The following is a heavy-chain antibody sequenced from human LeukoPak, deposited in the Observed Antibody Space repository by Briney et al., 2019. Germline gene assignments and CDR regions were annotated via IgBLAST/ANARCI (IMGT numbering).Heavy chain of an antibody. D-gene: IGHD5-24*01. CDR1: GFTFSSFA. Sequence: GGSLRLSCAASGFTFSSFAMSWVRQAPGKGLEWVSGISGSGGSTYYADSVKGRFTISRDNSKNTLFLQMNSLRAEDTAVYYCAREIHGGRYGMDVWGQGTTVTVSS. CDR2: ISGSGGST. V-gene: IGHV3-23*01. J-gene: IGHJ6*02. CDR3: AREIHGGRYGMDV.